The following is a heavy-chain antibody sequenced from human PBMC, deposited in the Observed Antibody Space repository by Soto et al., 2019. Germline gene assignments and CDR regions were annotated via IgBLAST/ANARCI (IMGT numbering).Heavy chain of an antibody. CDR1: GGSISSYY. CDR2: IYTSGST. Sequence: PSETLSLTCTVSGGSISSYYWSWIRQPAGKGLEWIGRIYTSGSTNYNPSLKSRVTMSVDTSKNQFSLKLSSVTAADTAVYYCARDRGQLGMRSIQTGIGAFDIWGQGTMVTVSS. D-gene: IGHD2-2*01. CDR3: ARDRGQLGMRSIQTGIGAFDI. J-gene: IGHJ3*02. V-gene: IGHV4-4*07.